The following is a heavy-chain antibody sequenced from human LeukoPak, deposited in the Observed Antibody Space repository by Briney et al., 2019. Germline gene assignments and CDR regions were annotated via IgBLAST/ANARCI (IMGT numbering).Heavy chain of an antibody. CDR2: ITSGSSYL. CDR3: ARDPYSGSYGAHYYYYMDV. J-gene: IGHJ6*03. CDR1: GFTFSSYN. D-gene: IGHD1-26*01. Sequence: GGSLRLSCVASGFTFSSYNMNWVRQAPGQGLVWFSSITSGSSYLYYADSVKGRITISRDNAKSSLYLQMNSLRAEDTAVYYCARDPYSGSYGAHYYYYMDVWGKGTTVTISS. V-gene: IGHV3-21*01.